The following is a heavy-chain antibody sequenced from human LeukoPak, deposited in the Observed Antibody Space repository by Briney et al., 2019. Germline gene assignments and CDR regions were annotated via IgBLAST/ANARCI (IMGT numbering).Heavy chain of an antibody. V-gene: IGHV3-33*01. J-gene: IGHJ5*02. Sequence: SGGSLRLACAACGFTFSSYGMHWVRQAPGKGLEWVAVIWYDGSNKYYADSVKGRFTISRDNSKNTLYLQMNSLRAEDTAVYYCAGDLGAFEYYYDSSGYEGLWFDPWGQGTLVTVSS. D-gene: IGHD3-22*01. CDR2: IWYDGSNK. CDR1: GFTFSSYG. CDR3: AGDLGAFEYYYDSSGYEGLWFDP.